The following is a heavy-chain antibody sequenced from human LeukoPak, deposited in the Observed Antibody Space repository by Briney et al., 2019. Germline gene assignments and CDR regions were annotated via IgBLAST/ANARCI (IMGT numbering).Heavy chain of an antibody. V-gene: IGHV1-2*02. CDR2: INPNSGAT. CDR3: ARNPPYCTSTDCYNDY. J-gene: IGHJ4*02. Sequence: GASVKVSCKASGYTFTIYYMHWVRQAPGQGLEWMGWINPNSGATTYAQRFQGRVTMTRDTSISTAYMELSGLTSDDPGVYYCARNPPYCTSTDCYNDYWGQGTLVTVSS. CDR1: GYTFTIYY. D-gene: IGHD2-2*02.